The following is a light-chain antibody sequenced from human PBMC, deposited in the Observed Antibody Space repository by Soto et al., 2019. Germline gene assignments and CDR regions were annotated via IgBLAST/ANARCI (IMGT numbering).Light chain of an antibody. CDR2: GAT. J-gene: IGKJ3*01. Sequence: IVLTQSPGTLSLSPGERATLSCGASQSVTNNFLAWYQQKPGQAPRLLIYGATCRATGVPDRFSGSGSGTDFTLTISRLEPGDFSVYYCQQYGTPLFTFGPGTKLDIK. CDR3: QQYGTPLFT. CDR1: QSVTNNF. V-gene: IGKV3-20*01.